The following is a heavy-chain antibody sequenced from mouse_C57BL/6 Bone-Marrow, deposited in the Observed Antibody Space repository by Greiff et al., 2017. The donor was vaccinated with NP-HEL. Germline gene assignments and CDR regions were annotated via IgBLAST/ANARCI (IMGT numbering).Heavy chain of an antibody. CDR1: GFNIKDDY. CDR2: IDPENGDT. CDR3: TTYYYGSSPHYFDY. Sequence: VQLKESGAELVRPGASVKLSCTASGFNIKDDYMHWVKQRPEQGLEWIGWIDPENGDTEYASKFQGKATITADTSSNAAYLQLSSLTSEDTAVYYCTTYYYGSSPHYFDYWGQGTTLTVSS. J-gene: IGHJ2*01. D-gene: IGHD1-1*01. V-gene: IGHV14-4*01.